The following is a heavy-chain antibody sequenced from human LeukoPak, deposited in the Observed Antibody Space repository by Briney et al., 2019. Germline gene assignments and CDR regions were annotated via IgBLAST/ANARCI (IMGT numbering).Heavy chain of an antibody. Sequence: SETLSLTCTVSGGSISSYYWSWIRQPPGKGLEWIGYIYYSGSTNYNPSLKSRVTISVDTSKNQFSLKLSSVTAADTAVYYCARDPPSWGWGYWYFDLWGRGTLVTVSS. V-gene: IGHV4-59*01. D-gene: IGHD7-27*01. CDR3: ARDPPSWGWGYWYFDL. CDR1: GGSISSYY. CDR2: IYYSGST. J-gene: IGHJ2*01.